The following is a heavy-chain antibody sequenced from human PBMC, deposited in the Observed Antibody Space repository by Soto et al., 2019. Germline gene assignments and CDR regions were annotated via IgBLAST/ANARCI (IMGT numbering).Heavy chain of an antibody. J-gene: IGHJ5*02. CDR3: ARVGPTGWFDP. Sequence: QVHLVQSGAEVKKPGASVKVSCKASGYSFTDYYMHWVRQAPGQGLEWMGSINTKTGGTNYAQRVQGRVTMTGDTSINTAYMELSRLRSDDTAVYYCARVGPTGWFDPWGQGPVVTVSS. V-gene: IGHV1-2*02. CDR1: GYSFTDYY. CDR2: INTKTGGT.